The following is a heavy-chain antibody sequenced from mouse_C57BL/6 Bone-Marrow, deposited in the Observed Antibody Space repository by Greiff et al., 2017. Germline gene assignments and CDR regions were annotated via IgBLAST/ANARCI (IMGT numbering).Heavy chain of an antibody. Sequence: EVKLQESGPGLVKPSQSLSLTCSVTGYSITSGYYWNWIRQFPGTKLEWMGYISYDGSNNYNPSLKNRISITRDTSKNQFFLKLNSVTTEDTATYYCARLGTVVTDYWGQGTTLTVSS. CDR1: GYSITSGYY. J-gene: IGHJ2*01. D-gene: IGHD1-1*01. CDR3: ARLGTVVTDY. V-gene: IGHV3-6*01. CDR2: ISYDGSN.